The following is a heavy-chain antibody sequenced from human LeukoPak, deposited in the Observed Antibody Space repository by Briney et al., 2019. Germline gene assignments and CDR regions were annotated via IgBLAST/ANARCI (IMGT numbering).Heavy chain of an antibody. CDR1: GFTFSNYE. J-gene: IGHJ4*02. CDR2: ISSSGSTI. V-gene: IGHV3-48*03. CDR3: ARGGGRHDSSGVDFDY. D-gene: IGHD3-22*01. Sequence: PAGSLRRSSAASGFTFSNYEMNWVRQAPGKGLEWVSYISSSGSTIYYADYVKGRFAISRDNARNSLYLQMNSLRAEDTAVYYCARGGGRHDSSGVDFDYWGQGTLVTVSS.